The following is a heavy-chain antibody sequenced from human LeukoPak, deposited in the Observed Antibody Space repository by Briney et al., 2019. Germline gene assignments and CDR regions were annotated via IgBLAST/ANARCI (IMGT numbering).Heavy chain of an antibody. Sequence: SETLSLTCTVSGGSISSSGSYWGWLRQPPGERLEWIGSIYHSGSTYYNPSLQSRVTISVDTSKNQFSLKLPSVTAADTAVYYCANSASYISPQIDYWGQGTLVTVSS. CDR3: ANSASYISPQIDY. J-gene: IGHJ4*02. CDR2: IYHSGST. CDR1: GGSISSSGSY. V-gene: IGHV4-39*01. D-gene: IGHD1-26*01.